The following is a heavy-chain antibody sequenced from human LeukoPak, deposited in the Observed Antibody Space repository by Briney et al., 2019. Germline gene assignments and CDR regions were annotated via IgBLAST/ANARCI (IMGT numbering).Heavy chain of an antibody. D-gene: IGHD2-2*01. CDR1: GFTFSSYS. CDR2: ISSSSSYI. CDR3: ARVVVVVPAAISRYYMDV. J-gene: IGHJ6*03. Sequence: GGSLRLSCAASGFTFSSYSMNWVRQAPGKVLEWVSSISSSSSYIYYADSVKGRFTISRDNAKNSLYLQMNSLRAEDTAVYYCARVVVVVPAAISRYYMDVWGKGTTVTISS. V-gene: IGHV3-21*04.